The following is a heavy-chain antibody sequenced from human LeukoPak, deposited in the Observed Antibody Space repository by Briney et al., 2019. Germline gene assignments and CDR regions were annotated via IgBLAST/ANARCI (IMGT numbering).Heavy chain of an antibody. D-gene: IGHD6-19*01. CDR2: IQSDGNEK. V-gene: IGHV3-7*01. CDR1: GFTFRDYW. CDR3: ARDSAVATYYGVDV. J-gene: IGHJ6*02. Sequence: GGSLRLSCGASGFTFRDYWMSGVRQAPGKGLEWVANIQSDGNEKNYIDSVQGRFTISRDNAKTSLYLQMNSLRAEDTAVYYCARDSAVATYYGVDVWGQGTTVTVSS.